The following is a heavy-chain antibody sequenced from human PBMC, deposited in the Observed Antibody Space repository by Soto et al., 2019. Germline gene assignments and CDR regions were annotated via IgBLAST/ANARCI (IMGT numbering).Heavy chain of an antibody. J-gene: IGHJ4*02. CDR1: GDSVSSSSAA. CDR3: ARVDYERSWSKFDY. Sequence: PSQTLSLTCAISGDSVSSSSAAWNWIRQSPSRGLEWLGRTYYRSKWYNDYAVSVKSRITINPDTSKNQFSLQLNSVTPEDTAVYYCARVDYERSWSKFDYWGQGTLVTVSS. CDR2: TYYRSKWYN. V-gene: IGHV6-1*01. D-gene: IGHD3-22*01.